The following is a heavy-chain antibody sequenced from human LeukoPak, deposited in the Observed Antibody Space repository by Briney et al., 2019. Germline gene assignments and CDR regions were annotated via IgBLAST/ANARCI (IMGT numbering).Heavy chain of an antibody. CDR1: GYTFTSYD. J-gene: IGHJ4*02. V-gene: IGHV1-69*04. Sequence: SVKVSCKASGYTFTSYDINWVRQAPGQGLEWMGRIIPILGIANYAQKFRGRVTITADKSTSTAYMELSSLRSEDTAVYYCARESMAYCGGDCYRDFDYWGQGTLVTVSS. D-gene: IGHD2-21*01. CDR2: IIPILGIA. CDR3: ARESMAYCGGDCYRDFDY.